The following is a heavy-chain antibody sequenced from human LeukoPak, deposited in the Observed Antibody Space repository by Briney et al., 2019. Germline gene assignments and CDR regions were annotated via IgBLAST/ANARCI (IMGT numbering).Heavy chain of an antibody. Sequence: GGSLRLSCAASGFTFSSYWVTWVRQAPGKGLGWVANIKQGGSERYYVDSVKGRFTISRDNAKNSLYLQMNSLRAEDTAVYYCARAKLGGTFFDIWGQGTMITVSS. V-gene: IGHV3-7*04. CDR1: GFTFSSYW. D-gene: IGHD7-27*01. CDR3: ARAKLGGTFFDI. J-gene: IGHJ3*02. CDR2: IKQGGSER.